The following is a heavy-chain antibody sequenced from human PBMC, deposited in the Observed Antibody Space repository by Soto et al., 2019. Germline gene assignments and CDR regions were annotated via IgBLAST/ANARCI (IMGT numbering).Heavy chain of an antibody. V-gene: IGHV1-2*04. D-gene: IGHD6-13*01. Sequence: QEQLVQSGAEVKQPGASVKVSCKASGYTFTGNYLHWVRQAPGQGLEWMGWINPNSGGTKYAQKFQGWVTMTRDTSISTAYMELSRQRSDETAVYYCAREISSSWMDVWGQGTTVTVSS. J-gene: IGHJ6*02. CDR1: GYTFTGNY. CDR2: INPNSGGT. CDR3: AREISSSWMDV.